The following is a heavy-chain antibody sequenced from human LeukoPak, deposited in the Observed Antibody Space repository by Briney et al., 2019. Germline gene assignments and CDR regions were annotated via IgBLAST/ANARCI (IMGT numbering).Heavy chain of an antibody. CDR1: GFTLSSYA. D-gene: IGHD3-22*01. CDR2: ISYDGSNK. V-gene: IGHV3-30-3*01. CDR3: ARGDHDYDSSGYIDY. Sequence: PGRSLRLSCAASGFTLSSYAMHWVRQAPGKGLEWVAVISYDGSNKYNADSVKGRFTISRDNSKNTLYLQMNSLRAEDTAVYYCARGDHDYDSSGYIDYWGQGTLVTVSS. J-gene: IGHJ4*02.